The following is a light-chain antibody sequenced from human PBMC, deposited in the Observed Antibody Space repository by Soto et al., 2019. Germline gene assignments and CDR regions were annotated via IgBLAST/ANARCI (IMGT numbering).Light chain of an antibody. CDR3: MQGLRPMYT. J-gene: IGKJ2*01. Sequence: IVMTQSPLSLPVTPGEPASISCRSSQSLLHSNGYTYLDWYLQKPGQSPQLLIYLGSSRASGVPDRFSGSGSGTDFTLKISRVEAEDVGIFYCMQGLRPMYTFGQGTKLEIK. CDR2: LGS. CDR1: QSLLHSNGYTY. V-gene: IGKV2-28*01.